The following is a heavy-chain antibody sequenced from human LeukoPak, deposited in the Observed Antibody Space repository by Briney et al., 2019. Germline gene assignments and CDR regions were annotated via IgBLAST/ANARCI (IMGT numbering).Heavy chain of an antibody. CDR1: GYTLTELS. CDR3: ATVRYYYDSSGYLQDY. D-gene: IGHD3-22*01. J-gene: IGHJ4*02. CDR2: FNPEDGET. V-gene: IGHV1-24*01. Sequence: ASVKVSCKVSGYTLTELSMHWVRQAPGKGLGWMGGFNPEDGETIYAQKFQGRVTMTEDTSTDTAYMELSSLRSEDTAVYYCATVRYYYDSSGYLQDYWGQGTLVTVSS.